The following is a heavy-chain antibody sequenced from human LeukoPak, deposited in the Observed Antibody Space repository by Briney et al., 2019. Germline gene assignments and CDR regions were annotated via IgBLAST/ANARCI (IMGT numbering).Heavy chain of an antibody. J-gene: IGHJ4*02. CDR1: GLIFNVSA. D-gene: IGHD1-7*01. CDR3: TRPRTHNWNYKDH. V-gene: IGHV3-73*01. CDR2: IRIKPNAYAT. Sequence: PGGSLRLSCAVSGLIFNVSAIHWVRQASGKGLGWVGRIRIKPNAYATAYTAAVKGRFTMSRDDSKNTAYSEMNSLKIEDTAVYYCTRPRTHNWNYKDHWGQGTLVTVSS.